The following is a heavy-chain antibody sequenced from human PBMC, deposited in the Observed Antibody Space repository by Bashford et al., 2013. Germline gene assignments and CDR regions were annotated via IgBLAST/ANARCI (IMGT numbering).Heavy chain of an antibody. Sequence: VRQAPGEGLVWVSRINSDGSSTSYADSVKGRFTFSRDNAKNTLFLQMNSLRAEDTAVYYCSREYGDWIPNYGMDVWGQGTTVTVSS. J-gene: IGHJ6*02. CDR2: INSDGSST. CDR3: SREYGDWIPNYGMDV. D-gene: IGHD2-21*01. V-gene: IGHV3-74*01.